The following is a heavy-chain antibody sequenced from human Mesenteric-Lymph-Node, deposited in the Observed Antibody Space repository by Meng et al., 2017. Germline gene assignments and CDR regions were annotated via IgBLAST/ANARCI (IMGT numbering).Heavy chain of an antibody. CDR2: IYPGDSHI. V-gene: IGHV5-51*01. CDR3: ARRGLGELLDY. J-gene: IGHJ4*02. Sequence: GGSLRLSCKGSGYSFTSYWIGWVRQMPGKGLEWMGIIYPGDSHIRYSPSFQGQVTISADKSISTAYLQWSSLKASDTAMYYCARRGLGELLDYWGQGTLVTVSS. CDR1: GYSFTSYW. D-gene: IGHD3-10*01.